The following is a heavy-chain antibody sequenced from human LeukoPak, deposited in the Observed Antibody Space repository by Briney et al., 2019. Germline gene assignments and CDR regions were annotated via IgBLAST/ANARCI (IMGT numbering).Heavy chain of an antibody. Sequence: GESLQISFQGSGYSFTSYWIGWVRPMPGKGLEWMGIIYPGDSDTRYSPSFQGQVTISADKSISTAFLQWSSLKASDTAMYYCARLMDTSNYYFDYWGQGTLVTVSS. CDR1: GYSFTSYW. CDR2: IYPGDSDT. V-gene: IGHV5-51*01. CDR3: ARLMDTSNYYFDY. D-gene: IGHD5-18*01. J-gene: IGHJ4*02.